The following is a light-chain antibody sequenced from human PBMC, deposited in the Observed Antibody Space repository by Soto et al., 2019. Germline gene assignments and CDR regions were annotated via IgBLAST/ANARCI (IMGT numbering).Light chain of an antibody. CDR3: QQYGSSLIP. Sequence: EIVLTQSPGTLSLSPGERAALSCRASQSVSNSYLAWYQQKPGQAPRLLIYGASSRATGIPDTFSGSGSGTDFTLTLSRLEPEDFAVYYCQQYGSSLIPFGQGTRLEIK. V-gene: IGKV3-20*01. CDR1: QSVSNSY. CDR2: GAS. J-gene: IGKJ5*01.